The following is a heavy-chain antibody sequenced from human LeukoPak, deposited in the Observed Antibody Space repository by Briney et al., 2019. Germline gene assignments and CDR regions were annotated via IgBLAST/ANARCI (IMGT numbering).Heavy chain of an antibody. CDR3: ARMGIVVVAATPSLFDP. Sequence: PSETLSLTCAVSGYYISSGYYWGWIRQPPGEGLEWIGSIYHSGSTYYNPSLKSRVTISVDTSKNQFSLKLSSVTAADTAVYYCARMGIVVVAATPSLFDPWGQGTLVTVSS. J-gene: IGHJ5*02. CDR2: IYHSGST. D-gene: IGHD2-15*01. V-gene: IGHV4-38-2*01. CDR1: GYYISSGYY.